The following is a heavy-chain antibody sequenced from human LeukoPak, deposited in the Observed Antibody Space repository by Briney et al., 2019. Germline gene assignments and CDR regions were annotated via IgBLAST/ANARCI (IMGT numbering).Heavy chain of an antibody. CDR1: GGSISSGSYY. J-gene: IGHJ3*02. D-gene: IGHD3-9*01. V-gene: IGHV4-61*09. CDR2: IYTSGST. CDR3: ARGEGTDYDILTGKLAFDI. Sequence: SETLSLTCTVSGGSISSGSYYWSWIRQPAGKGLEWIGHIYTSGSTNYNPSLKSRVTISVDTSKNQLSLKMSSVTAADTAVYYCARGEGTDYDILTGKLAFDIWGQGTMVTASS.